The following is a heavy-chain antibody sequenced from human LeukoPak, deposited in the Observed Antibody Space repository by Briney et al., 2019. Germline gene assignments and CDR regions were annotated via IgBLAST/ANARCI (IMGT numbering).Heavy chain of an antibody. V-gene: IGHV1-18*01. Sequence: ASVKLSCKASGYTFTMYGISWVRQAPGQGLEWMGWISAYNGNTIYAHKLQGRVTMTTDTSTSTAYMELRSLRSDDTAVYYCARLSSSGWTSDYWGQGTLVTVSS. CDR3: ARLSSSGWTSDY. CDR1: GYTFTMYG. D-gene: IGHD6-19*01. J-gene: IGHJ4*02. CDR2: ISAYNGNT.